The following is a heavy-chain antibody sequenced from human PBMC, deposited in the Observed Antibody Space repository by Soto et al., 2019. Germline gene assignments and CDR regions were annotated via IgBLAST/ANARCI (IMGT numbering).Heavy chain of an antibody. Sequence: PGGSLRLSCTASGFSFSSYTMNWVRQAPGKGLQWVASITNRGTHTYSADSVKGRFTISRDNDKNSLYLQMNNLRAEDTATYYCTRAHEVAWFDSWGLGTLVTVS. D-gene: IGHD2-15*01. V-gene: IGHV3-21*06. CDR1: GFSFSSYT. J-gene: IGHJ5*01. CDR2: ITNRGTHT. CDR3: TRAHEVAWFDS.